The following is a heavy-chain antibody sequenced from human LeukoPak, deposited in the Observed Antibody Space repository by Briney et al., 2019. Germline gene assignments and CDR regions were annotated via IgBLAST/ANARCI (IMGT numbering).Heavy chain of an antibody. J-gene: IGHJ6*03. Sequence: PSETLSLTCAVYGGSFSGYYWSWIRQPPGKGLEWIGYIYYSGSTNYNPSLKSRVTISVDTSKNQFSLKLSSATAADTAVYFCARGRVSSSTWYSTYYYYFYMDVWGKGTTVTVSS. V-gene: IGHV4-59*01. CDR2: IYYSGST. CDR3: ARGRVSSSTWYSTYYYYFYMDV. CDR1: GGSFSGYY. D-gene: IGHD6-13*01.